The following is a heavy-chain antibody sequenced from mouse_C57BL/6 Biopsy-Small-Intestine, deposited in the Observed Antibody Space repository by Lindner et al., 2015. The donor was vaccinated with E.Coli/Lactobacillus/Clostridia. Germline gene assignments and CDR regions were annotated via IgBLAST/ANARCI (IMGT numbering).Heavy chain of an antibody. J-gene: IGHJ3*01. CDR1: GYAFTDYN. V-gene: IGHV1-18*01. CDR2: INPYTGGI. CDR3: ATRFAY. Sequence: VQLQESGPELVKPGASVKIFCKTSGYAFTDYNMDWVKQSHGKSLEWIGDINPYTGGIIYNQRFKGKATLTLDKSSTTAFMELRSLTSEDTAVYYCATRFAYWGQGTLVTVSA.